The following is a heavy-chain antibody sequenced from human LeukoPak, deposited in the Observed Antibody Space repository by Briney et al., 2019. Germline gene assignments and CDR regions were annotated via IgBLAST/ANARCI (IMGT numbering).Heavy chain of an antibody. Sequence: SETLSLTCTVSGGSISSGSYYWSWIRQPAGKGLEWIGRIYTSGSTNYNPSLKSRVTISVDTSKNQFSLKLSSVTAADTAVYYCAREGPGASDIWGQGTMVTVSS. CDR3: AREGPGASDI. V-gene: IGHV4-61*02. CDR1: GGSISSGSYY. CDR2: IYTSGST. J-gene: IGHJ3*02.